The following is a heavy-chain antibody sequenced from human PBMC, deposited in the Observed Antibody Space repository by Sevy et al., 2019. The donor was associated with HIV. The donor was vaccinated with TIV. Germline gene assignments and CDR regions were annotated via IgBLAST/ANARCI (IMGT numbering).Heavy chain of an antibody. CDR3: ASHNYSDRSGYYYPVWFDY. J-gene: IGHJ4*02. CDR2: IFYSGSP. CDR1: SGSISSSTYY. V-gene: IGHV4-39*01. D-gene: IGHD3-22*01. Sequence: PETLSLTCTVSSGSISSSTYYWAWIRQPPGKGLEWIGSIFYSGSPYYNPSLQSRLTISVDTSKNQFSLKLSSVTAADTAVYYCASHNYSDRSGYYYPVWFDYWGRGTLVTVSS.